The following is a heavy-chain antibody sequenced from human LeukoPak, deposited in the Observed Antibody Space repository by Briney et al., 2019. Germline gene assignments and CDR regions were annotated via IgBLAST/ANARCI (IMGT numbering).Heavy chain of an antibody. CDR1: GFTFSSYS. D-gene: IGHD3-16*01. CDR2: IRSSSSYI. J-gene: IGHJ4*02. Sequence: GGSLRLSCAASGFTFSSYSMNWVRQAPGKGLEWVSSIRSSSSYIYYADSVKGRFTISRDNAKNSLYLQMNSLRAEDTAVYYCARVGPVFALDYWGQGTLVTVSS. CDR3: ARVGPVFALDY. V-gene: IGHV3-21*01.